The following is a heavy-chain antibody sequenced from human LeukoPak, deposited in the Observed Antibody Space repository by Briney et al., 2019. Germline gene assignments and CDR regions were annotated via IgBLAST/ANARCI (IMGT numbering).Heavy chain of an antibody. J-gene: IGHJ4*02. CDR2: IYPSGAST. D-gene: IGHD6-19*01. Sequence: GGSLRLSCAASGFTFSTYSMTWVRQGPGKELEWFSSIYPSGASTFYADSVKGRFTISRDNSKSTLYLQMSSLRTEDTAIYYCAKDVDPDSGWDLDYWGQGTLVTVSS. CDR1: GFTFSTYS. V-gene: IGHV3-23*01. CDR3: AKDVDPDSGWDLDY.